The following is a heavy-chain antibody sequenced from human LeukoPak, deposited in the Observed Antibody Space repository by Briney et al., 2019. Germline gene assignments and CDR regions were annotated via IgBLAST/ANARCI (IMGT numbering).Heavy chain of an antibody. V-gene: IGHV3-21*01. J-gene: IGHJ4*02. Sequence: GGSLRLSCAASEFTFNSYSFNWIRQPPGEGLEWVSSISSGSTYIYYSDSVKGRFTVSRDNAKNSLYLQMNNLRAGDTAVYYCARDPFYYDAAGSDDYWGQGTLVAVSS. CDR3: ARDPFYYDAAGSDDY. CDR1: EFTFNSYS. CDR2: ISSGSTYI. D-gene: IGHD3-22*01.